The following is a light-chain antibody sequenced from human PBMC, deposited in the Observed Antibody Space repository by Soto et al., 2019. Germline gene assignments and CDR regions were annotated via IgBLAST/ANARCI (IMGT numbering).Light chain of an antibody. V-gene: IGLV1-40*01. CDR2: GNS. CDR1: SSNIGAGYD. Sequence: QAVVTQPPSVSGAPGQRVTISCTGSSSNIGAGYDVHWYQQLPGTAPKLLIYGNSNRPSGVPDRFSGSKSGTSASLAITGLQAEDEADYYCQSYDSNLSGRVFGGGTKLTVL. CDR3: QSYDSNLSGRV. J-gene: IGLJ2*01.